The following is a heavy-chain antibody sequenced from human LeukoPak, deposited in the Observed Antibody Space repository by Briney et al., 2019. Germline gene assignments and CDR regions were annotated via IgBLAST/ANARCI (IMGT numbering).Heavy chain of an antibody. CDR1: GFTFSDYY. CDR2: ISSSSNNI. J-gene: IGHJ6*02. Sequence: GGSLRLSCAASGFTFSDYYMTWIRQAPGEGLEWVSYISSSSNNIHYANSVRGRFTISRDNAKNSVYLQMNSLRAEDTAVYYCARGDAKYYDFWSGYYNLENNPYYYYGMDVWGQGTTVTVSS. CDR3: ARGDAKYYDFWSGYYNLENNPYYYYGMDV. D-gene: IGHD3-3*01. V-gene: IGHV3-11*04.